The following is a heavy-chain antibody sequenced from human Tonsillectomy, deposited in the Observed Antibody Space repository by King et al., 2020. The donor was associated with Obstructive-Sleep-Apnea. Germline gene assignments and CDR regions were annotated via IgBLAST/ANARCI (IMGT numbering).Heavy chain of an antibody. Sequence: QLVQSGAEVKKPGESLKISCKGSGYSFTNYWIGWVRQMPGKGLEWRGSIHAGDSDTRYSPSFRGQVSFSIDKSISTAHLQWRSLTASDTAMYYCARPGTSKGYTSGWYYGMDVWGQGTTVTVSS. CDR1: GYSFTNYW. V-gene: IGHV5-51*01. D-gene: IGHD6-19*01. CDR2: IHAGDSDT. CDR3: ARPGTSKGYTSGWYYGMDV. J-gene: IGHJ6*02.